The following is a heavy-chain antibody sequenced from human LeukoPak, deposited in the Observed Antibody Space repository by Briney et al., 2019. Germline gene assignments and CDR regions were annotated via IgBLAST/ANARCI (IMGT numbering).Heavy chain of an antibody. Sequence: GRSLRLSCAASGFTFSGFGMHWVRQAPGKGLEWMAVISYDESNKYYADSVKGRFTISRDNSKNTVFLQMNSLRAEDTAVYYCAKDRSIAAGGTVSEIDNWGQGTLVTVSS. J-gene: IGHJ4*02. CDR3: AKDRSIAAGGTVSEIDN. CDR2: ISYDESNK. D-gene: IGHD6-13*01. V-gene: IGHV3-30*18. CDR1: GFTFSGFG.